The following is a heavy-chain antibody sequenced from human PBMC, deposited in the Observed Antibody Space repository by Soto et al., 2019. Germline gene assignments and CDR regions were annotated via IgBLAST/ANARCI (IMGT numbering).Heavy chain of an antibody. Sequence: GGSLRLSCAASGFTFSSYAMHWVRQAPGKGLEWVAVISYDGSNKYYADSVKGRFTISRDNSNNTLYMQMNSLRAEDTAVDYCARDGGVEVIPTIYYYYGMDVWGQGTTVTVSS. CDR3: ARDGGVEVIPTIYYYYGMDV. D-gene: IGHD3-16*01. V-gene: IGHV3-30-3*01. CDR2: ISYDGSNK. J-gene: IGHJ6*02. CDR1: GFTFSSYA.